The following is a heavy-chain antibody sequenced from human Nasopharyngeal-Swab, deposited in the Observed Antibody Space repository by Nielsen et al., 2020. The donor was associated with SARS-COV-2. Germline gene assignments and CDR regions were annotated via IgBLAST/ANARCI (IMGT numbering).Heavy chain of an antibody. CDR1: GGTISSGDYY. V-gene: IGHV4-31*03. Sequence: SETLTLTCTASGGTISSGDYYWSWIRQLQGKGLEWIGYIYRLGGTSYNPSLKSRVTISLDASNNQFSLKLSSGTAADTAVYYCARGFDYWGQGTLVTVSS. CDR2: IYRLGGT. J-gene: IGHJ4*02. CDR3: ARGFDY.